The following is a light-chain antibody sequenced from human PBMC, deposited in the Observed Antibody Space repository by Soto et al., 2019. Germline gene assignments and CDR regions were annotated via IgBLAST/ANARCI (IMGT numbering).Light chain of an antibody. V-gene: IGKV1-33*01. CDR3: QQYENLPRFI. CDR1: HDIGNY. CDR2: YAS. J-gene: IGKJ3*01. Sequence: DIQMTQSPSSLSASVGARVTITCLASHDIGNYLNWYQQKPWKAPKLLIYYASNLETGVSSRFSGSGSGTDFTFTISSLQPEDIATYFCQQYENLPRFIFGPGTKVDIK.